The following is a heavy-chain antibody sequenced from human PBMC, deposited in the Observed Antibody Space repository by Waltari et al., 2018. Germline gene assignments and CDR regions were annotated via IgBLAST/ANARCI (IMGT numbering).Heavy chain of an antibody. J-gene: IGHJ3*02. Sequence: QVQLVESGGGVVQSGRSLRLSCVGSGFTVTNHGKNWVRQGPGKGLGWVVVIWYDGSNKNYVDSVKGRFTISRDNSKNTMYLEMNRLRAEDTAVYFCARGDGGSGLGASDIWGQGTMVTVSS. D-gene: IGHD3-3*01. CDR1: GFTVTNHG. V-gene: IGHV3-33*01. CDR3: ARGDGGSGLGASDI. CDR2: IWYDGSNK.